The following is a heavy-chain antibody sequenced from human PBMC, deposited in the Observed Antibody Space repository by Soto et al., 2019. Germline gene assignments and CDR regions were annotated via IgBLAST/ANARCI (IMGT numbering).Heavy chain of an antibody. CDR3: ARARGYCSGGSCNPPSRFDP. V-gene: IGHV1-18*01. Sequence: VASVKVSCKASGYTFTSYGISWVRQAPGQGLEWMGWISAYNGNTNYAQKLQGRVTMTTDTSTSTAYMELRSLRSDDTAVYYCARARGYCSGGSCNPPSRFDPWGQGTLVTVPQ. J-gene: IGHJ5*02. CDR2: ISAYNGNT. CDR1: GYTFTSYG. D-gene: IGHD2-15*01.